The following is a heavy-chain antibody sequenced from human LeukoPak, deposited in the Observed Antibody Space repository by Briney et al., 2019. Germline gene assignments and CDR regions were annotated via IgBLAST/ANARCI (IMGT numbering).Heavy chain of an antibody. V-gene: IGHV4-30-4*01. CDR1: GGSLSRGDYY. CDR2: IYYNGIT. Sequence: SQTLSLTCTVSGGSLSRGDYYWSWVRQPPGKGLEWIVYIYYNGITYYHPSLKSRVTISVDTSKNQFSLKLSSVSAADTAVYYCARVGAAVYWGQGTLVTVSS. CDR3: ARVGAAVY. D-gene: IGHD3-3*01. J-gene: IGHJ4*02.